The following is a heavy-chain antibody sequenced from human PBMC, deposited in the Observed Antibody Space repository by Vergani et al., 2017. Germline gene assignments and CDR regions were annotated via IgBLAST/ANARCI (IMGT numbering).Heavy chain of an antibody. CDR3: AKDLGTSSGGGWFDP. D-gene: IGHD6-6*01. J-gene: IGHJ5*02. CDR1: GFTSAGYA. CDR2: ISWNSNSI. Sequence: EVQLEESGGGLVLPGRSLRLSCVASGFTSAGYAMHWFRQAPGKGLGWVSGISWNSNSIGYADSVKGRFTISRDNAKNSLYLQMNSLRAEDTALYYCAKDLGTSSGGGWFDPWGQGTLVTVSS. V-gene: IGHV3-9*02.